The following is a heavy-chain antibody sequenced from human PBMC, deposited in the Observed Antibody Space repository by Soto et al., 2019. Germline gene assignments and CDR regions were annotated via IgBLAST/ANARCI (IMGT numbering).Heavy chain of an antibody. D-gene: IGHD3-10*01. Sequence: QVQLQESGPGLVKPSETLSLTCTVCGGSISSYYWSWIRQPPGKGLEWIGYIYYSGRTNYNPSLKSRFTIAADTSNNRFSLKLSSVTAADTAVYYCARVWGGAFDIWCPGTMVTVSS. J-gene: IGHJ3*02. CDR3: ARVWGGAFDI. CDR2: IYYSGRT. V-gene: IGHV4-59*01. CDR1: GGSISSYY.